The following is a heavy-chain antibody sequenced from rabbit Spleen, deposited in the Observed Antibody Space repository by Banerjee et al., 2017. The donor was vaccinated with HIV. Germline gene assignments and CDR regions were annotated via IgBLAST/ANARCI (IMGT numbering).Heavy chain of an antibody. D-gene: IGHD8-1*01. V-gene: IGHV1S45*01. CDR1: GFSFSSNW. CDR2: IYTGNSKT. Sequence: LEESGGGLVKPGGTLTLTCTVSGFSFSSNWICWVRQAPGKGLEWIACIYTGNSKTYYASWAKGRFTISKTSPTTVTLQVTSLTAADTASYFCARDTGSSFSSYGMDLWGQGTLVTVS. CDR3: ARDTGSSFSSYGMDL. J-gene: IGHJ6*01.